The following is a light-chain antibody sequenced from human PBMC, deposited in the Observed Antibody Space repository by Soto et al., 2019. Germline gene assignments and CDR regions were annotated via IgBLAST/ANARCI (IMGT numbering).Light chain of an antibody. Sequence: DIHLTQSPSSLSASVGDRVTITCRASQNINNWIAWYQQKPGKAPKFLIYDASTLESGVPSRFSGSGFGTEFSLTIRSLQPDDFGSYYCQHMRTFGQGTKVDIK. J-gene: IGKJ1*01. V-gene: IGKV1-5*01. CDR1: QNINNW. CDR3: QHMRT. CDR2: DAS.